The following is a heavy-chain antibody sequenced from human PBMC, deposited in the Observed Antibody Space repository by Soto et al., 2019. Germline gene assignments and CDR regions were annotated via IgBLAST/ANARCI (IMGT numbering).Heavy chain of an antibody. CDR2: IYHSGDT. D-gene: IGHD3-22*01. J-gene: IGHJ4*02. CDR3: ARAVSSDSPFGY. Sequence: QVQLQESGPGLVRPSGTLSLTCAVSGGSISSSNWWSWVRQPPGKGLEWIGDIYHSGDTNYNPSLETRVPMSIDKSKHQFSLRVTSVPAADTAVYYCARAVSSDSPFGYWGQGALVTVSS. CDR1: GGSISSSNW. V-gene: IGHV4-4*02.